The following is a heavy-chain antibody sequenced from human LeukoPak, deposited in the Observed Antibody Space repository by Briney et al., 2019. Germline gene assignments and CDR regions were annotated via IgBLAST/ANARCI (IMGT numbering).Heavy chain of an antibody. V-gene: IGHV5-51*01. D-gene: IGHD6-19*01. Sequence: KVSCKSSGYTFTSYGIIWVRQVPGKGLEWVGIIYPGDSDTRYSPSFQGQVTITADKSISTAYLQWSSLKASDTAMYYCARHGSPYYYYGMDVWGQGTTVTVSS. CDR1: GYTFTSYG. J-gene: IGHJ6*02. CDR3: ARHGSPYYYYGMDV. CDR2: IYPGDSDT.